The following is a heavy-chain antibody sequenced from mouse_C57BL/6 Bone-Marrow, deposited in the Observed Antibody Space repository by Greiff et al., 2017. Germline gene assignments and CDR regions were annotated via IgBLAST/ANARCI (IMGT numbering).Heavy chain of an antibody. J-gene: IGHJ2*01. CDR3: ARDRYGSSYLDY. CDR2: ISYDGSN. CDR1: GYSITSGYS. V-gene: IGHV3-6*01. D-gene: IGHD1-1*01. Sequence: EVQLQESGPGLVKPSQSLSLTCSVTGYSITSGYSWNWIRQFPGNKLEWMGYISYDGSNNYNPSLKNRISITRDTSKNQFFLKLNSVTTEDTATYYCARDRYGSSYLDYWGQGTTLTVSS.